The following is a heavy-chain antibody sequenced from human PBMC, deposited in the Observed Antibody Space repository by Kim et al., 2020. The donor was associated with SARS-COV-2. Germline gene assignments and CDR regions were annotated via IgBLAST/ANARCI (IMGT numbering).Heavy chain of an antibody. D-gene: IGHD3-10*01. J-gene: IGHJ4*02. Sequence: GGSLRLSCAASGFTFSSYSMNWVRQAPGKGLEWVSSISSSSSYIYYADSVKGRFTISRDNAKNSLYLQMNSLRAEDTAVYYCARDRRNYYGSGSPYFDYWGQGTLVTVSS. CDR3: ARDRRNYYGSGSPYFDY. V-gene: IGHV3-21*01. CDR2: ISSSSSYI. CDR1: GFTFSSYS.